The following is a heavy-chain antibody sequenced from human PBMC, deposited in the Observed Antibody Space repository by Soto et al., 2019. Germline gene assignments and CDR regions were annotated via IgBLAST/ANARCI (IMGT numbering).Heavy chain of an antibody. D-gene: IGHD3-22*01. Sequence: SETLSLTCAVSGGSISSGGYSWSWIRQPPGKGLEWIGYMYHSGSTYYNPSLKSRVTISIDRSKNQFSLKLSSVTAADTAVYYCARGYYDGSGYYWVFDYWGQGTLVNV. V-gene: IGHV4-30-2*01. CDR3: ARGYYDGSGYYWVFDY. CDR2: MYHSGST. J-gene: IGHJ4*02. CDR1: GGSISSGGYS.